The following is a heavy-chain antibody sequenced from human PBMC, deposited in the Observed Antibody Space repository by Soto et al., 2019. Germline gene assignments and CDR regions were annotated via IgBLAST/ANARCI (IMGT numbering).Heavy chain of an antibody. CDR3: ARTVYCSSTSCTVRFDY. CDR2: ISSSSSYI. Sequence: PGGSLRLSCAASGFTFSSYSMNWVRQAPGKGLEWVSSISSSSSYIYYADSVKGRFTISRDNAKNSLYLQMNSLRAEDTAVYYCARTVYCSSTSCTVRFDYWGQGTLVTVSS. CDR1: GFTFSSYS. D-gene: IGHD2-2*01. J-gene: IGHJ4*02. V-gene: IGHV3-21*01.